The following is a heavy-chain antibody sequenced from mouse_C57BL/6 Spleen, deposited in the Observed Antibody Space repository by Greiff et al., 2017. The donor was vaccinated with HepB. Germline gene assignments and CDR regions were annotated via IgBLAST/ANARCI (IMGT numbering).Heavy chain of an antibody. CDR3: ARGTTVVAPYWYFDG. J-gene: IGHJ1*03. V-gene: IGHV1-64*01. Sequence: QVQLKQPGAELVKPGASVKLSCKASGYTFTSYWMHWVKQRPGQGLEWIGMIHPNSGSTNYNEKFKSKATLTVDKSSSTAYMQLSSLTSEDSAVYYCARGTTVVAPYWYFDGWGTGTTVTVSS. CDR1: GYTFTSYW. CDR2: IHPNSGST. D-gene: IGHD1-1*01.